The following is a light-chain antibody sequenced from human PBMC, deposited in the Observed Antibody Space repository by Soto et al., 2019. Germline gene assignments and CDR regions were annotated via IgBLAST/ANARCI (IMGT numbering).Light chain of an antibody. J-gene: IGKJ1*01. CDR3: QQYNSYSPT. Sequence: DIHITQSPSTLSASVVDRVAIACLASQSISSWLAWYQQKPGKAPKLLIYDASSLESGVPSRFSGSGSGTEFTLTISSLQPDDFATYYCQQYNSYSPTFGQGTKVDIK. CDR2: DAS. CDR1: QSISSW. V-gene: IGKV1-5*01.